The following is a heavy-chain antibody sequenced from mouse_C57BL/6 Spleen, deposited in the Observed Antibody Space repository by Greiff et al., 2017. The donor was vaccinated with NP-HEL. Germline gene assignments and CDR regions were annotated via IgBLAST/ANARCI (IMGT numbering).Heavy chain of an antibody. CDR1: GFTFSDYY. Sequence: EVQLVESEGGLVQPGSSMKLSCTASGFTFSDYYMAWVRQVPEKGLEWVANINYDGSSTYYLDSLKSRFIISRDNAKNILYLQMSSLKSEDTATYYCARVNWDDYFDYWGQGTTLTVSS. V-gene: IGHV5-16*01. D-gene: IGHD4-1*01. CDR3: ARVNWDDYFDY. CDR2: INYDGSST. J-gene: IGHJ2*01.